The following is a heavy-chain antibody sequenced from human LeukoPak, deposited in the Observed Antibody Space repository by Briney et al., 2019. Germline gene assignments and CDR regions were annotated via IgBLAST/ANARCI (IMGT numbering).Heavy chain of an antibody. J-gene: IGHJ6*03. CDR2: IYYSGST. D-gene: IGHD6-13*01. Sequence: SETLSLTCTVSGGSISSYYWSWIRQPPGKGLEWIGYIYYSGSTNYNPSLKSRVTISVDTSKNQFSLKLSSVTAADTAVYYCARVSSAGYSSSWQIWGDYYYYMDVWGKGTTVTISS. V-gene: IGHV4-59*01. CDR3: ARVSSAGYSSSWQIWGDYYYYMDV. CDR1: GGSISSYY.